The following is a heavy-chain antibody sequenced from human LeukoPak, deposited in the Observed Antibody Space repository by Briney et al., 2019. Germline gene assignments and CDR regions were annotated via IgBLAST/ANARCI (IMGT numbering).Heavy chain of an antibody. Sequence: PSETLSLTCTVSGGSISSGGYYWSWIRQPPGKGLEWIGYIYHSGSTYYNPSLKSRVTISVDRSKNQFSLKLSSVTAADTAVYYCARTRGRRQTTVVTPIWYFDLWGRGTLVTVSS. J-gene: IGHJ2*01. V-gene: IGHV4-30-2*01. D-gene: IGHD4-23*01. CDR1: GGSISSGGYY. CDR3: ARTRGRRQTTVVTPIWYFDL. CDR2: IYHSGST.